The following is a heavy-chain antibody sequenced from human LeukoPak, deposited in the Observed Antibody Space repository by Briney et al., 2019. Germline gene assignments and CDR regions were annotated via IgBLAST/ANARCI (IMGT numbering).Heavy chain of an antibody. Sequence: PSETLSLTCTVSGDSFSSSSSSWGWIRQPPEKGLEWIGNVYHSGSTYYNPSLMSRVTTSVDTSKKQFSLKLSSVTAADTAVYYCVRLYDSGGLYFYYYMDVWGKGTTVTVSS. CDR3: VRLYDSGGLYFYYYMDV. J-gene: IGHJ6*03. CDR2: VYHSGST. V-gene: IGHV4-39*01. CDR1: GDSFSSSSSS. D-gene: IGHD3-22*01.